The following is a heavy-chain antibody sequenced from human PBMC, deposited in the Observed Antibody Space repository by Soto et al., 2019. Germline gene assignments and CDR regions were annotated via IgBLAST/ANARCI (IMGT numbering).Heavy chain of an antibody. CDR1: GFTFSSFA. CDR2: ISGSGGST. Sequence: GGSLRLSCTVSGFTFSSFAMSWVRQAPGKGLEWVSAISGSGGSTYYAESVKGRFTISRDNSKNTLYLQMNTLRAEDTAVYHCAKDRRGSGSPDYYGMDVWGQGTMVTVSS. J-gene: IGHJ6*02. D-gene: IGHD3-10*01. V-gene: IGHV3-23*01. CDR3: AKDRRGSGSPDYYGMDV.